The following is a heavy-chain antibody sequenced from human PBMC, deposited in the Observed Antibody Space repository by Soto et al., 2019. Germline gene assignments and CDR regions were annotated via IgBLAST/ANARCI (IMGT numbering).Heavy chain of an antibody. CDR1: GFTFRSFV. CDR3: ARGNGIAVADSFDY. D-gene: IGHD6-19*01. CDR2: ISYDGRNE. J-gene: IGHJ4*02. Sequence: QVQLVESGGGVVQPGRSLRLSCAASGFTFRSFVIHWVRQAPGKGLEWVAVISYDGRNEYYADSVKGRFTISRDNSKNTLYLQMNSLRVDDTAVYYCARGNGIAVADSFDYWGQGTLVTVSS. V-gene: IGHV3-30*04.